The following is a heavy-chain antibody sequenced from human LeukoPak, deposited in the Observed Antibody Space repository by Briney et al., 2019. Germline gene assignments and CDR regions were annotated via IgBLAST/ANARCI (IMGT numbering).Heavy chain of an antibody. J-gene: IGHJ4*02. CDR2: INPNYGGT. CDR3: ARDRSGTYYSPVSY. D-gene: IGHD1-26*01. CDR1: GYTFTGYN. Sequence: ASVKVSCKASGYTFTGYNMQWLRQAPGQGLEWMGWINPNYGGTNYAQKFQGRVTMTTDTSITTAYMELSRLTSDDTALYYCARDRSGTYYSPVSYWGQGTLVTVSS. V-gene: IGHV1-2*02.